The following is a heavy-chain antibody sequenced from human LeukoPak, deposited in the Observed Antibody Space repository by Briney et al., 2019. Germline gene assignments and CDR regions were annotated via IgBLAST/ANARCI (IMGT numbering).Heavy chain of an antibody. J-gene: IGHJ6*02. CDR2: IYYSGST. CDR3: ARAFGASSRMDV. CDR1: GGSISSGGYY. V-gene: IGHV4-31*03. D-gene: IGHD3-16*01. Sequence: SETLSLTCTVSGGSISSGGYYWSWIRQHPGQGLEWIGYIYYSGSTYYNPSLKSRVTISVDTSKNQSSLKLSSVTAADTAVYYCARAFGASSRMDVWGQGTTVTVSS.